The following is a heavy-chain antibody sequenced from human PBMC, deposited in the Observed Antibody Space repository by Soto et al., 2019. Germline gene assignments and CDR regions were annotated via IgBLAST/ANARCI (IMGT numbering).Heavy chain of an antibody. D-gene: IGHD2-21*02. CDR3: ARDGLVTAYYYYYGMDV. J-gene: IGHJ6*02. CDR1: GYTFTSYY. V-gene: IGHV1-46*01. Sequence: ASVKVSCKASGYTFTSYYMHWVRQAPGQGLEWMGIINPSGGSTSYAQKFQGRVTMTRDTSTSTVYMELSSLRSEDTAVYYCARDGLVTAYYYYYGMDVWGQGTTVTVSS. CDR2: INPSGGST.